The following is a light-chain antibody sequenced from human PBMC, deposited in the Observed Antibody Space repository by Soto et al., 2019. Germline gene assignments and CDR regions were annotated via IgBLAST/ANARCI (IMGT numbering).Light chain of an antibody. CDR1: QSVSSF. CDR3: QQYGSSPQA. V-gene: IGKV3-20*01. CDR2: DAS. Sequence: ESALTQSPGTLSLSPGERATLPCRASQSVSSFLAWYQQKPGQAPRLLIYDASSRATGIPDRFSGSGSGTDFTLTISRLEPEDFAVYYCQQYGSSPQAFGQGTKV. J-gene: IGKJ1*01.